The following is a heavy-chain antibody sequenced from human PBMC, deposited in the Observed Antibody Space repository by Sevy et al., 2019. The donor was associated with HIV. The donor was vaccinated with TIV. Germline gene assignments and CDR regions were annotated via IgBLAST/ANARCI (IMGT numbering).Heavy chain of an antibody. J-gene: IGHJ4*02. CDR2: IKSKTDGGTT. V-gene: IGHV3-15*01. CDR3: TTGITMVRGVGFDY. Sequence: GGSLRLSCAASGFTSSNAWMSWVRQAPGKGLEWVGRIKSKTDGGTTDYAAPVKGRFTISRDDSKNTLYLQMNSLKTEDTAVYYCTTGITMVRGVGFDYWGQGTLVTVSS. CDR1: GFTSSNAW. D-gene: IGHD3-10*01.